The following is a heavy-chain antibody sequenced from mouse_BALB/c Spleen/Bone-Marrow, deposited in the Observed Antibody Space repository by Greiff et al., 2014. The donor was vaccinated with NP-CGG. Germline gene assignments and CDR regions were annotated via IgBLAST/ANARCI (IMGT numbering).Heavy chain of an antibody. J-gene: IGHJ3*01. CDR1: GYSFTSYW. CDR3: TRYDLTTRAFAY. D-gene: IGHD3-3*01. CDR2: IHLSDSES. Sequence: VQLVESGAELVRPGASVKLSCKASGYSFTSYWMNWVKQRPGQGLEWIGMIHLSDSESRLNQKFKDKATLTVDKSSSTAYMQLSSPTSEDPAVYYCTRYDLTTRAFAYWGQGTLVTVSA. V-gene: IGHV1S82*01.